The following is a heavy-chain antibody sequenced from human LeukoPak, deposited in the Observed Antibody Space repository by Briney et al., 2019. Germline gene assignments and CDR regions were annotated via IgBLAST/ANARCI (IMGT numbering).Heavy chain of an antibody. CDR3: ARVGDSSGWPYYFDY. Sequence: PGGSLRLSCAASGFTFSSYEMNWVRQAPGKGLEWVSYISSSGSTIYYADSVKGRFTISRDNAKNSLYLQMNSLRAEDTAVYYCARVGDSSGWPYYFDYWGQGTLVTVSS. CDR1: GFTFSSYE. J-gene: IGHJ4*02. V-gene: IGHV3-48*03. D-gene: IGHD6-19*01. CDR2: ISSSGSTI.